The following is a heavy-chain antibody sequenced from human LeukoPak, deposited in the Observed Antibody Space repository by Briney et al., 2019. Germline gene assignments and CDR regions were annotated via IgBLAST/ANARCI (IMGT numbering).Heavy chain of an antibody. CDR2: INSDWSRT. J-gene: IGHJ4*02. CDR1: GFTLSSYW. V-gene: IGHV3-74*01. D-gene: IGHD3-22*01. Sequence: GGSLRLSCAASGFTLSSYWMHWVRQAPGKGLVWVSRINSDWSRTSYADYVKGRFTIFRDNAKNTLYLQMNSLRAEDTGVYYCARDPDLSGYSFFDYWGQGTLVTVSS. CDR3: ARDPDLSGYSFFDY.